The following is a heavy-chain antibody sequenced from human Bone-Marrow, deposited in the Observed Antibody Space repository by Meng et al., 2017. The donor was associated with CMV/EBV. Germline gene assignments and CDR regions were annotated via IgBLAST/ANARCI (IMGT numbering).Heavy chain of an antibody. Sequence: GGSLRLSCAASGFTFSSYAMHWVRQAPGKGLEWVAVISYDGSNKYYADSVKGRFTISRDNSRNTLSLQMTSLGAEDTAIYYCAKAALATCKVATCYHFDCWGPGTLVTVSS. CDR2: ISYDGSNK. CDR3: AKAALATCKVATCYHFDC. V-gene: IGHV3-30*04. D-gene: IGHD2-2*01. J-gene: IGHJ4*02. CDR1: GFTFSSYA.